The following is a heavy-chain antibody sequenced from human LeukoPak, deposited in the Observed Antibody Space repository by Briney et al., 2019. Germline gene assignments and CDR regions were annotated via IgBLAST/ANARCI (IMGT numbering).Heavy chain of an antibody. Sequence: ASVKVSCKASGYTFTGYYIHWVRQAPGQGLEWKGWINPNSGDTSYPQSFQGRVTMTRDTSISTTYMELSRLKSDDTAVYYCARGPNVNYFDLWGRGTLVTVSS. D-gene: IGHD3-10*02. CDR2: INPNSGDT. CDR3: ARGPNVNYFDL. J-gene: IGHJ2*01. CDR1: GYTFTGYY. V-gene: IGHV1-2*02.